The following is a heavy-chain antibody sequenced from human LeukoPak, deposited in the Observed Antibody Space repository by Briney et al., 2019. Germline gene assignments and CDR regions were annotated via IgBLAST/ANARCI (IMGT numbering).Heavy chain of an antibody. D-gene: IGHD6-25*01. V-gene: IGHV1-2*02. CDR1: GYTFTGYY. CDR3: AREGVYQRLDNWFDP. J-gene: IGHJ5*02. CDR2: INPNSGGT. Sequence: VASVKVSCKASGYTFTGYYMHWVRQAPGQGLEWMGWINPNSGGTNYAQKFQGRVTMTRDTSISTAYMELSRLRSDDTAVYYCAREGVYQRLDNWFDPWGQGTLVTVSS.